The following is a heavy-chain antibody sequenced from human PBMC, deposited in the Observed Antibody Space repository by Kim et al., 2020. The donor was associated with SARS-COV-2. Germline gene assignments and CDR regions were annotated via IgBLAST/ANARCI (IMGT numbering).Heavy chain of an antibody. D-gene: IGHD6-19*01. Sequence: GGSLRLSCAASGFTFSSYWLTWVRQAPGKGLEWVANIKQDGNQKYYVDSVKGRFTISRDNAKNSLYLQMNSLRAEDTAVYYCSRDGDLYSSGKDAFDIWG. CDR2: IKQDGNQK. J-gene: IGHJ3*02. CDR1: GFTFSSYW. V-gene: IGHV3-7*01. CDR3: SRDGDLYSSGKDAFDI.